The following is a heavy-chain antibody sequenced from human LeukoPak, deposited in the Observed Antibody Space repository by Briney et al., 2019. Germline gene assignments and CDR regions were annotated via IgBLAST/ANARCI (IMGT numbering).Heavy chain of an antibody. CDR1: GYSISSGYY. V-gene: IGHV4-38-2*02. Sequence: PSETLSLTCTVSGYSISSGYYWGWIRQPPGKGLEWIGSIYHSGSTYCNPSLKSRVTISVDTSKNQFSLKLSSVTAADTAVYYCARDYGRGEYYDFWSGYYGYWGQGTLVTVSS. CDR3: ARDYGRGEYYDFWSGYYGY. J-gene: IGHJ4*02. D-gene: IGHD3-3*01. CDR2: IYHSGST.